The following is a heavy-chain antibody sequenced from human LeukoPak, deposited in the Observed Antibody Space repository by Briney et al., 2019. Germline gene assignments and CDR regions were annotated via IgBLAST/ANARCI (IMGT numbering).Heavy chain of an antibody. J-gene: IGHJ6*03. D-gene: IGHD6-13*01. CDR1: GGSISSHY. Sequence: SETLSLTCTVSGGSISSHYWSWIRQPPGKGLEWIGYIYYSGSTNYNPSLKSRVTISVDTSKNQFSLKLSSVTAADTAVYYCASTYSSSWFGYYYYMDVWGKGTTVTVSS. V-gene: IGHV4-59*11. CDR3: ASTYSSSWFGYYYYMDV. CDR2: IYYSGST.